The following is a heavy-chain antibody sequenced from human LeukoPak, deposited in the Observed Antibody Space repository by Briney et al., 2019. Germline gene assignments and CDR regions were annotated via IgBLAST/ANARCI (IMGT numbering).Heavy chain of an antibody. CDR2: IKQDGSEK. CDR3: ARDKNPGIAAD. D-gene: IGHD6-13*01. CDR1: GLTFSSYW. V-gene: IGHV3-7*01. Sequence: GGSLRLSCAASGLTFSSYWMSWVRQAPGKGLEWVANIKQDGSEKYYVDSVKGRFTISRDNAKNSLYLQMNSLRAEDTAVYYCARDKNPGIAADWGQGTLVTVSS. J-gene: IGHJ4*02.